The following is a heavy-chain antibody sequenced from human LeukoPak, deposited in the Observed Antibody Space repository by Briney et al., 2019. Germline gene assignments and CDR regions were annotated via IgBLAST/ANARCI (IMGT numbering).Heavy chain of an antibody. CDR3: ARSGRGNSAGFDC. J-gene: IGHJ4*02. Sequence: PSETLSLTCTVSGGSICSYYWSWIRQPPGKGLEWIGYIYYSGSTNYNPSLKSRGTISVDTSNNQFSLKLTSVTAADTAVYYCARSGRGNSAGFDCWGQGTLVTVSS. CDR2: IYYSGST. D-gene: IGHD3-10*01. CDR1: GGSICSYY. V-gene: IGHV4-59*01.